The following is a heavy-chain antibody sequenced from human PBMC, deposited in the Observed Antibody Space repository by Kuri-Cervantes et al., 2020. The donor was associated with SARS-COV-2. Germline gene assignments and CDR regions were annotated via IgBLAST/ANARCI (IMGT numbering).Heavy chain of an antibody. CDR1: GYDLTYRF. CDR2: ITPFNGNT. D-gene: IGHD2-21*01. CDR3: ARSGPGAISREDDAFDI. Sequence: SVKVSCKASGYDLTYRFLHWVRQAPGQAPEWMGWITPFNGNTNYAQKFQDRVTITRDRSASTAYMELSSLRSEDTAMYYCARSGPGAISREDDAFDIWGQGTMVTVSS. J-gene: IGHJ3*02. V-gene: IGHV1-45*02.